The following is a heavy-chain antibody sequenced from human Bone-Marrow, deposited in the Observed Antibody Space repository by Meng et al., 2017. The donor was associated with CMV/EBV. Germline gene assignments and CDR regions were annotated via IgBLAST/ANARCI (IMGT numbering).Heavy chain of an antibody. D-gene: IGHD5-18*01. J-gene: IGHJ4*02. CDR1: AYTAFPYG. V-gene: IGHV1-18*01. CDR2: ISAYNGNT. CDR3: ARDHLYGYYFDY. Sequence: VELVQSGPEVERVGASVKVSCKASAYTAFPYGINWVRQAPGQGLEWMGWISAYNGNTNYAQKLQGRVTMTTDTSTSTAYMELRSLRSDDTAVYYCARDHLYGYYFDYWGQGTLVTVSS.